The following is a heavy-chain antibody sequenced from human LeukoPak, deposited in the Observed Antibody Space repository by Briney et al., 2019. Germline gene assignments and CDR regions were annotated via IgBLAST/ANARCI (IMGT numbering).Heavy chain of an antibody. Sequence: GGSLRLSCAASGFTFDDYAMHWVRQAPGKGLEWVSLISGDGGTTYYADSVKGRFTVSRDNSKNSLYLQMNSLRTEDTALYFCAKDGFYYDSNENWFDPWGQGTRVTVSS. J-gene: IGHJ5*02. CDR3: AKDGFYYDSNENWFDP. CDR1: GFTFDDYA. D-gene: IGHD3-22*01. V-gene: IGHV3-43*02. CDR2: ISGDGGTT.